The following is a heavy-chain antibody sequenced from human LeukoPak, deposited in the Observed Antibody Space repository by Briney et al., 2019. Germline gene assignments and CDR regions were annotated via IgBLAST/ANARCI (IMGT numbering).Heavy chain of an antibody. CDR1: GGSISSSSYY. CDR2: IHPVGT. CDR3: ARGRDGDYVNWYDP. V-gene: IGHV3-53*01. J-gene: IGHJ5*02. Sequence: ETLSLTCTVSGGSISSSSYYWGWVRQAPGKGLDWVSVIHPVGTYYAESVKGRFSISRDKSKNTVYLQMNSLRADDTAVYYCARGRDGDYVNWYDPWGQGILVTVSS. D-gene: IGHD4-17*01.